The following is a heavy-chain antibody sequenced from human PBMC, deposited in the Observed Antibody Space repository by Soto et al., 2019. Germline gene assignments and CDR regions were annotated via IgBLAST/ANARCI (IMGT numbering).Heavy chain of an antibody. J-gene: IGHJ4*02. D-gene: IGHD3-22*01. CDR2: IYYSGST. V-gene: IGHV4-39*01. Sequence: SETLSLTCPVSGGSINNYYWGWIRQPPGKGLEWIGSIYYSGSTYYNPSLKSRVTISVDTSKNQFSLKLSSVTAADTAVYYCARGYYYDSSEPIDYWGQGTLVTVSS. CDR3: ARGYYYDSSEPIDY. CDR1: GGSINNYY.